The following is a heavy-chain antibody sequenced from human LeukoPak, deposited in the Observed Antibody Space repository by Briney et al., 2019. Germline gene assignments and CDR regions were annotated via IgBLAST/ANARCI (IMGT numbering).Heavy chain of an antibody. CDR1: GFTFSSYA. Sequence: GGSLRLSCAASGFTFSSYAMSWVRQAPGKGLEWVSAISGSGGSTYYADSVKGRFTISRDNSKNTLYLQMNSLRAEDPAVYYCAKGGKGYGSGSYYNVPFDYWGQGTLVTVSS. CDR3: AKGGKGYGSGSYYNVPFDY. CDR2: ISGSGGST. J-gene: IGHJ4*02. V-gene: IGHV3-23*01. D-gene: IGHD3-10*01.